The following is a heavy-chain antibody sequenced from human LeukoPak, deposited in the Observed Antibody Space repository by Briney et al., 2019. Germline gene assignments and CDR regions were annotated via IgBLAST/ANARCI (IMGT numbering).Heavy chain of an antibody. CDR2: IYYSGST. V-gene: IGHV4-39*01. CDR3: ARCPVTYYSYYYYMDV. Sequence: TSETLSLTCTVSGGSISSSSYYWGWIRQPPGKGLEWIGSIYYSGSTYYNPSLKSRVTISVDTSKKQFSLKLSSVTAADTAVYYCARCPVTYYSYYYYMDVWGKGTTVTVSS. J-gene: IGHJ6*03. CDR1: GGSISSSSYY.